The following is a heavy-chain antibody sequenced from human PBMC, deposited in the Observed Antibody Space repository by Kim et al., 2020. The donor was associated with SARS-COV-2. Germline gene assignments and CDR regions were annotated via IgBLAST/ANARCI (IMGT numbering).Heavy chain of an antibody. CDR1: GGSFSGYY. CDR3: ARVRAYSYRQDY. V-gene: IGHV4-34*01. D-gene: IGHD5-18*01. J-gene: IGHJ4*02. CDR2: INHSGST. Sequence: SETLSLTCAVYGGSFSGYYWSWIRQPQGKGLEWIGEINHSGSTNYNPSLKSRVTISVDTSKNQFSLKLSSVTAADTAVYYCARVRAYSYRQDYWGQGTLVTVSS.